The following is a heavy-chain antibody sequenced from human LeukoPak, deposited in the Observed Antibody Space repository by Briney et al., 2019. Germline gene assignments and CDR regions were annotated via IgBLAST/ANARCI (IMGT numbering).Heavy chain of an antibody. V-gene: IGHV3-74*01. CDR2: ISSDGTYT. D-gene: IGHD3-16*02. CDR1: GFTFSSHL. CDR3: VRDYRACFDY. J-gene: IGHJ4*02. Sequence: GGSLRLSCAASGFTFSSHLMHWVRQAPGKGLVWVSRISSDGTYTNYADSVRGRFTISRDNAKNTLYLQMNSLRAEDTAVYYCVRDYRACFDYWGQGTLVTVSS.